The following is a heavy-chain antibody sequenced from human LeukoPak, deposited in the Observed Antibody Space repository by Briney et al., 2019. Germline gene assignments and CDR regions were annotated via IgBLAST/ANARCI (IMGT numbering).Heavy chain of an antibody. V-gene: IGHV1-8*01. CDR3: ASSEYYYDSSGYYVGGYFQH. CDR1: GYTFTSYD. CDR2: MNPNSGNT. J-gene: IGHJ1*01. Sequence: ASVKVSCKASGYTFTSYDINWVREATGQGLEWMGWMNPNSGNTGYAQKFQGRVTMTRNTSISTAYMELSSLRSEDTAVYYCASSEYYYDSSGYYVGGYFQHWARAPWSPSPQ. D-gene: IGHD3-22*01.